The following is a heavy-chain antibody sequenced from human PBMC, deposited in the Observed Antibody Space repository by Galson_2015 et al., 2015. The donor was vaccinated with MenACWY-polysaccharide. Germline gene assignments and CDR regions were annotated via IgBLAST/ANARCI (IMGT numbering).Heavy chain of an antibody. Sequence: SLLLSCAASGFPFRLYSMSWFLPSPGKGLEWVSGLTASGGGTYYADSVKGRFTISRDNSKNALYLQINSLRAEDTAVYYCTKTTGAGVSGSQRHFDHCCQGTLVTVSS. CDR2: LTASGGGT. D-gene: IGHD1-26*01. CDR1: GFPFRLYS. V-gene: IGHV3-23*01. J-gene: IGHJ4*02. CDR3: TKTTGAGVSGSQRHFDH.